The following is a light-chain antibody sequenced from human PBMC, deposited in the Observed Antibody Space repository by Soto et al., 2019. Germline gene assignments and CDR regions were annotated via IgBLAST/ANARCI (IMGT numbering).Light chain of an antibody. CDR2: DVS. CDR3: CSSAGTYTSV. CDR1: SSDVGGYNY. Sequence: QSALTQPRSVSGSPGQSVTISCTGTSSDVGGYNYVSWYQQHPGKAPKHMISDVSKRPSGVPDRFSGSKSGNTASLTISGLQAEDEADYYCCSSAGTYTSVFGVGNKLTVL. V-gene: IGLV2-11*01. J-gene: IGLJ3*02.